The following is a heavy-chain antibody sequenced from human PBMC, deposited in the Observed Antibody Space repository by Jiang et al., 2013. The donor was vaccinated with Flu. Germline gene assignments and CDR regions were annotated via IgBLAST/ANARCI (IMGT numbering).Heavy chain of an antibody. CDR3: ARGGSWGAGGSADWYFDL. Sequence: GLVKPSQTLSLTCTVSGGSISSGYYWSWIRQHPGKGLEWIGCIYYSGTTHYNPSLKSRFRLSVDTSKSQFSLRLNSVTAADTAVYYCARGGSWGAGGSADWYFDLWGRGTLVTVSS. CDR2: IYYSGTT. CDR1: GGSISSGYY. J-gene: IGHJ2*01. V-gene: IGHV4-31*03. D-gene: IGHD3-10*01.